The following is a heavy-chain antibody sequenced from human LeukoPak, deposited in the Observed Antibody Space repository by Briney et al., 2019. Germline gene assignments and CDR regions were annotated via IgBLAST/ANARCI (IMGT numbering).Heavy chain of an antibody. V-gene: IGHV3-48*02. CDR3: ASLYYYDSSGYYYAGSTDYFDY. CDR2: ISSSSSTI. D-gene: IGHD3-22*01. CDR1: GFTFSSYR. Sequence: PGGSLRLSCAASGFTFSSYRMNWVRQAPGKGLEWVSYISSSSSTIYYADSVKGRFTISRDNAKNSLYLQMNSLRDEDTAVYYCASLYYYDSSGYYYAGSTDYFDYWGQGTLVTVSS. J-gene: IGHJ4*02.